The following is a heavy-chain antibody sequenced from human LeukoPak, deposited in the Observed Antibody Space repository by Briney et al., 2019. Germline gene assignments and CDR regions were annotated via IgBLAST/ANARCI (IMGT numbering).Heavy chain of an antibody. V-gene: IGHV1-46*01. Sequence: VSVKVSCKASGGTFSSYAISWVRQAPGQGLEWMGIINPSGGSTSYAQKFQGRVTMTRDTSTSTVYMELSSLRSEDTAVYYCARGLGGSYVSAHFDYWGQGTLVTVSS. CDR1: GGTFSSYA. D-gene: IGHD1-26*01. CDR2: INPSGGST. J-gene: IGHJ4*02. CDR3: ARGLGGSYVSAHFDY.